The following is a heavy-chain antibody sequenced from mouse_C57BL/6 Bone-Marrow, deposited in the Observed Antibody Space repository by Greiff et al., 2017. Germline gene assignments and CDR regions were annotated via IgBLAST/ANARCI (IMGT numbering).Heavy chain of an antibody. V-gene: IGHV1-81*01. CDR2: IYPRSGNT. CDR1: GYTFTSYG. CDR3: AREGLWVDWYFDV. Sequence: QVQLQQSGAELARPGASVKLSCKASGYTFTSYGISWVKQRTGQGLEWIGEIYPRSGNTYYNEKFKGKATLTADKSSSTAYMELRSLTSEDSAVYFCAREGLWVDWYFDVWGTGTTVTVSS. D-gene: IGHD1-1*01. J-gene: IGHJ1*03.